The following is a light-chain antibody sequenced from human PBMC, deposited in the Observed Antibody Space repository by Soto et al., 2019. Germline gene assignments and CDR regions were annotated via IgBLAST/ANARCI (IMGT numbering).Light chain of an antibody. CDR3: SSYTSSSTPLV. J-gene: IGLJ3*02. V-gene: IGLV2-14*01. CDR2: DVT. Sequence: QSALTQPASVSGSPGQSITISCTGTSSDVGGYNYVSWYQQHPGQAPKLMIYDVTNRPSGVSNRFSGSKSGNTASLTISGLQAEDEADYYCSSYTSSSTPLVFGGGTKVTVL. CDR1: SSDVGGYNY.